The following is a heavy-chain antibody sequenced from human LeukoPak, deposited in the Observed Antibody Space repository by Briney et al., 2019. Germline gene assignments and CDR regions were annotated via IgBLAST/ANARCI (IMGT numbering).Heavy chain of an antibody. CDR3: ARDETTPLPGAY. CDR1: GGSFSGYY. Sequence: SETLSLTCAVYGGSFSGYYWSWIRQPPGKGLEWIGEINHSGSTNYNPSLKSRVTISVDTSKNQFSLKLSSVTAADTAVYYCARDETTPLPGAYWGQGTLVTVSS. CDR2: INHSGST. V-gene: IGHV4-34*01. D-gene: IGHD4-17*01. J-gene: IGHJ4*02.